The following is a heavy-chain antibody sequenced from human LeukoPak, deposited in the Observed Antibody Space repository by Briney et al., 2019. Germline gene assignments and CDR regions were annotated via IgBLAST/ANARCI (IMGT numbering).Heavy chain of an antibody. D-gene: IGHD6-13*01. CDR3: AKGGMAAASLGTLDY. CDR2: ISYDGSNK. V-gene: IGHV3-30-3*01. CDR1: GFTFSNYA. J-gene: IGHJ4*02. Sequence: PGGSLRLSCAASGFTFSNYAMHWVRQAPGKGLEWVAVISYDGSNKHYADSVKGRFTISRDNSKNTLYLQMNSLRAEDTAVYYCAKGGMAAASLGTLDYWGQGTLVTVSS.